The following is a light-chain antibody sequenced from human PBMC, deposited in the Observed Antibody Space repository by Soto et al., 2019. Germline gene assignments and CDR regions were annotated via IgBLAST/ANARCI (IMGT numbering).Light chain of an antibody. Sequence: VMTQSPATLSVSPGERATLSCRASQIFISNLAWYHQKPGQPPRLLIYGASTRATGIPARFSGSGFGTEFTLTISRLEPEDFAVYYCQQYGTSPLYTFGQGTKVDIK. J-gene: IGKJ2*01. CDR3: QQYGTSPLYT. V-gene: IGKV3-15*01. CDR1: QIFISN. CDR2: GAS.